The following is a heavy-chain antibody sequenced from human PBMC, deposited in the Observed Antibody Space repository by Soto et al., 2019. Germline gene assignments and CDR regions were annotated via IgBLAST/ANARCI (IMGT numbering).Heavy chain of an antibody. D-gene: IGHD6-13*01. CDR1: GDTFTGYY. J-gene: IGHJ4*02. Sequence: ASVKVSCKASGDTFTGYYTHWVRQAPGQGLEWMGWINPNSGGTNYAQKFQGWVTMTRDTSISTAYMELSRLTSDATAVYYCARLAASGTSFGYWGQGTLVTVSS. V-gene: IGHV1-2*04. CDR3: ARLAASGTSFGY. CDR2: INPNSGGT.